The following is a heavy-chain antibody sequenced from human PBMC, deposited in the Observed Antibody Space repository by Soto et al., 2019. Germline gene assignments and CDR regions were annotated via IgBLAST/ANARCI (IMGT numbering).Heavy chain of an antibody. J-gene: IGHJ4*02. CDR1: GGSISSGGYY. CDR3: ARVAYNWNRDFDY. CDR2: IYFSGNT. D-gene: IGHD1-20*01. Sequence: QVQLQESGPGLVKPSQTLSLTCTVSGGSISSGGYYWSWIRQHPGKGLEWIGYIYFSGNTYYNPSLKSRVTISVDTSKNQFSLKLSSVTAADTAVYYCARVAYNWNRDFDYWGQGTLVTVSS. V-gene: IGHV4-31*03.